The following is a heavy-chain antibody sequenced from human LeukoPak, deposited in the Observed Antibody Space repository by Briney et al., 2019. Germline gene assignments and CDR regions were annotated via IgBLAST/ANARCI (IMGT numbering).Heavy chain of an antibody. D-gene: IGHD3-16*01. J-gene: IGHJ4*02. CDR1: GFSFSTSW. Sequence: GGSLKLSCAASGFSFSTSWMHWFRQGPGRGLVWVSRITSDGRTTIYADSVKGRFSISRDNSKNTLFLQMNSLRADDTAVYYCARDRYYVPDYWGQGTLVTVSS. V-gene: IGHV3-74*01. CDR3: ARDRYYVPDY. CDR2: ITSDGRTT.